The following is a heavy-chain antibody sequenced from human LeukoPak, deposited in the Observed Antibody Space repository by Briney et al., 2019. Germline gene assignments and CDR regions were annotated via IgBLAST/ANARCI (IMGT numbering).Heavy chain of an antibody. V-gene: IGHV5-51*01. CDR2: IYPGDSDT. Sequence: GESLKISCKGSGYSFTSYWIGWVRQMPGKGLEWMGIIYPGDSDTRYSPSFQGQVTISADKSISTAYLQWSSLKASDTAMYHCARRPMAAAGSHPFDYWGQGTLVTVSS. CDR3: ARRPMAAAGSHPFDY. J-gene: IGHJ4*02. CDR1: GYSFTSYW. D-gene: IGHD6-13*01.